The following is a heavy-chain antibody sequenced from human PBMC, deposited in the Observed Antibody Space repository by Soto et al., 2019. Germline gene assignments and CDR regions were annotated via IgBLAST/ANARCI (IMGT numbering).Heavy chain of an antibody. CDR1: GGTFSSYS. V-gene: IGHV1-69*01. J-gene: IGHJ4*02. Sequence: QMQLVQSGAEVKKPGSSVKVSCKASGGTFSSYSINWVRQAPGQGLEWMGEIIPIFGTANYAQKFQRRVTITADESTSTAYMELSSLRSEDSAVYYCARDGGRHSGGIDYWGQGTLVTVSS. CDR3: ARDGGRHSGGIDY. CDR2: IIPIFGTA. D-gene: IGHD1-26*01.